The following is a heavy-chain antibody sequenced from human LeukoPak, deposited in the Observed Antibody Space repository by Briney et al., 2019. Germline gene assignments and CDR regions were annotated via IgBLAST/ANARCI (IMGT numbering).Heavy chain of an antibody. CDR2: INPSGGST. D-gene: IGHD1-1*01. J-gene: IGHJ5*02. V-gene: IGHV1-46*01. CDR3: ARVGRTGTRGWFDP. Sequence: ASVKVSCKASGYTFTSYDINWVRQAPGQGLEWMGIINPSGGSTSYAQKFQGRVTMTRDTSKSTVYMELSSLRSVDTAVYYCARVGRTGTRGWFDPWGQGTLVTVSS. CDR1: GYTFTSYD.